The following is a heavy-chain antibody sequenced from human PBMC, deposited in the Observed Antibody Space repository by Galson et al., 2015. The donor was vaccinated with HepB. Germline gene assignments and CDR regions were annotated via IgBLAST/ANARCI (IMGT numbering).Heavy chain of an antibody. D-gene: IGHD1-14*01. CDR2: ISVSGANT. V-gene: IGHV3-23*01. CDR3: AKPITPRLKDAFDI. Sequence: SLRLSCAASGFTFSNAWMSWVRQAPGKGLEWVSAISVSGANTYNADSVKGRFTISRDNSQNTLFLQMNSLRVEDTAVYYCAKPITPRLKDAFDIWGQGTMVTVSS. CDR1: GFTFSNAW. J-gene: IGHJ3*02.